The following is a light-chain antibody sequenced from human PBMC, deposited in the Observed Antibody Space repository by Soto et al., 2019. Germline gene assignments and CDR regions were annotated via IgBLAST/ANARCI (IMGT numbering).Light chain of an antibody. CDR1: QSVSSN. Sequence: EIVMTQSPATLSVSPGERATLSCWASQSVSSNLAWYQRKPGQAPRLLIYGASTRATGIPVRFSGSGSGTEFTLTISSLQSEDFAVYYCQQYNNWPWTCGQGTKV. CDR2: GAS. CDR3: QQYNNWPWT. J-gene: IGKJ1*01. V-gene: IGKV3-15*01.